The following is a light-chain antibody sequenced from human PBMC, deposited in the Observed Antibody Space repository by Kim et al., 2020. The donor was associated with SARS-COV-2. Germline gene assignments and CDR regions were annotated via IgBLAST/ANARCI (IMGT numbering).Light chain of an antibody. Sequence: EIVLTQSPGTLSLSPWERATLSCRASQSVGSSLLAWYQQKPGQAPRLLIYEAFKRVAGIPDRFSGSGSGTDFTLTISRPEPEDFAMYYCQQYGSTPYTFGQGTKLEI. CDR1: QSVGSSL. V-gene: IGKV3-20*01. J-gene: IGKJ2*01. CDR3: QQYGSTPYT. CDR2: EAF.